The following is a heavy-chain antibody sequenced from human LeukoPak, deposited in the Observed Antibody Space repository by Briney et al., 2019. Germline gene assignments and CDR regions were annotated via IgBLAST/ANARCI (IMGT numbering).Heavy chain of an antibody. Sequence: SETLSLTCTVSGGSISSYYWSWIRQPPGKGLEWIGYIYYSGSTNYNPSLKSRVTISVDTSKNQFSLKLSSVTAADSAVYYCARDRYSRFDPWGQGTLVTVSS. V-gene: IGHV4-59*01. J-gene: IGHJ5*02. CDR3: ARDRYSRFDP. CDR2: IYYSGST. D-gene: IGHD3-9*01. CDR1: GGSISSYY.